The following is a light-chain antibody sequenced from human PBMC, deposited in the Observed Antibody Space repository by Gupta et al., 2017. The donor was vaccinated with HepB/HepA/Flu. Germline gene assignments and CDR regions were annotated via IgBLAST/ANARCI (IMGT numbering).Light chain of an antibody. CDR3: QVWDSSNDHRV. Sequence: SYVLTQPPSASVAPGKTDRLTCGGTHIASKTVHWYQQKPGPAPVVVIYYDSDRPAGIPERFSGSKSGNTATLTISRVEDGDEADYYCQVWDSSNDHRVFGGGTKLTVL. V-gene: IGLV3-21*04. CDR2: YDS. J-gene: IGLJ3*02. CDR1: HIASKT.